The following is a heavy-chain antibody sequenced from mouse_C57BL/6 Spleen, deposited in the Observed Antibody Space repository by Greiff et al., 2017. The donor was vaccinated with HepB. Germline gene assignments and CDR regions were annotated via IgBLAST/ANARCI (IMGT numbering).Heavy chain of an antibody. D-gene: IGHD1-1*01. CDR1: GYTFTSYW. V-gene: IGHV1-69*01. CDR2: IDPSDSYT. Sequence: QVQLKESGAELVMPGASVKLSCKASGYTFTSYWMHWVKQRPGQGLEWIGEIDPSDSYTNYNQKFKGKSTLTVDKSSSTAYMQLSSLTSEDSAVYYCARRGTVVADAMDYWGQGTSVTVSS. J-gene: IGHJ4*01. CDR3: ARRGTVVADAMDY.